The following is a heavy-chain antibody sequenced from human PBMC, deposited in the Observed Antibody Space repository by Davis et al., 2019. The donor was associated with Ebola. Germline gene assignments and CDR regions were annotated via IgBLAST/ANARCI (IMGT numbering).Heavy chain of an antibody. CDR1: GASFSGYY. CDR2: IHHTGSA. J-gene: IGHJ4*02. CDR3: ARGLHGDYAFDI. Sequence: PSETLSLTCALYGASFSGYYWGWIRQTPGKGLEWIGEIHHTGSARFNPSLETRVTISLDTSKNQISMRLTSLTAADTAVYYCARGLHGDYAFDIWGQGAMVTVSS. V-gene: IGHV4-34*01. D-gene: IGHD4-17*01.